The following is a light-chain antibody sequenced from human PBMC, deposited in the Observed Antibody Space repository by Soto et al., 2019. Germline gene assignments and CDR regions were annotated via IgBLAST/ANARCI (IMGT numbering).Light chain of an antibody. V-gene: IGKV3-20*01. J-gene: IGKJ1*01. CDR1: QSVGSSY. Sequence: ENVLTQSPGTLSLSPGGRATLSCRASQSVGSSYLAWYQQKPGQAPRLLIYGASSRATGIPDRFSGSGSGTDFTLTISRLEPEDFAVYYCQQYDSSWTFGQGTKVDIK. CDR2: GAS. CDR3: QQYDSSWT.